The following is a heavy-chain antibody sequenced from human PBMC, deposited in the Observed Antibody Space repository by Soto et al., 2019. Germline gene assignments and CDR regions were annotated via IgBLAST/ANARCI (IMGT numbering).Heavy chain of an antibody. CDR1: GYSFTSYW. Sequence: GESLKISCKGSGYSFTSYWIGWVRQMPGKGLEWMGIIYPGDSDTRYSPSFQGQVTISADKSISTAYLQWSSLKASDTAMYYCARRGGTTMSTNWFDPWGQGTLVTVSS. V-gene: IGHV5-51*01. J-gene: IGHJ5*02. D-gene: IGHD1-1*01. CDR2: IYPGDSDT. CDR3: ARRGGTTMSTNWFDP.